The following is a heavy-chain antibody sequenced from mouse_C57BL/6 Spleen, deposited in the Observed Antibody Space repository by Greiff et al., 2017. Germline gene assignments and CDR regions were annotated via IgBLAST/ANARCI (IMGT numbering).Heavy chain of an antibody. Sequence: EVKLQESGGGLVKPGGSLKLSCAASGFTFSSYAMSWVRQTPEKRLEWVATISDGGSYTYYPDNVKGRFTISRDNAKNNLYLQMSHLKSEDTAMYYCAREGYGSSYRDWYFDVWGTGTTVTVSS. D-gene: IGHD1-1*01. J-gene: IGHJ1*03. CDR1: GFTFSSYA. CDR3: AREGYGSSYRDWYFDV. CDR2: ISDGGSYT. V-gene: IGHV5-4*01.